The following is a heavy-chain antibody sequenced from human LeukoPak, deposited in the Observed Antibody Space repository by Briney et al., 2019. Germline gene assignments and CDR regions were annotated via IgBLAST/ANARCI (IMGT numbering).Heavy chain of an antibody. J-gene: IGHJ4*02. CDR1: GGSIRNNY. D-gene: IGHD6-19*01. Sequence: PSESLSLTCTVSGGSIRNNYWTWIRQPPGKGLEYIGYIYYTGGTNYNPSLQSRVTISVDTAKNQFSLKLNPVTAADTAVYFCAKYGGSGWVIDYWGQETLVTVSS. CDR3: AKYGGSGWVIDY. V-gene: IGHV4-59*08. CDR2: IYYTGGT.